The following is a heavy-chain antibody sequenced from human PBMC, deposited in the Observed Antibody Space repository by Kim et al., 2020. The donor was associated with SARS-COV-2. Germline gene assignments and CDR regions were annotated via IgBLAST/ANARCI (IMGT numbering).Heavy chain of an antibody. Sequence: GGSLRLSCAASGFTFSSYAMSWVRQAPGKGLEWVSAISGSGGSTYYADSVKGRFTISRDNSKNTLYLQMNSLRAEDTAVYYCAKGYDFWSGYYSEFDPWGQGTLVTVSS. CDR3: AKGYDFWSGYYSEFDP. V-gene: IGHV3-23*01. D-gene: IGHD3-3*01. CDR1: GFTFSSYA. CDR2: ISGSGGST. J-gene: IGHJ5*02.